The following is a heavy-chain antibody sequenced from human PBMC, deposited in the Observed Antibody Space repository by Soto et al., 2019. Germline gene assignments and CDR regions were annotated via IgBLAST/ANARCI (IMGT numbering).Heavy chain of an antibody. Sequence: QVQLVQSGAEVKKPGSSVNVSCKASGGTFSSYAISWVRQAPGQGLEWMGGIIPIFGTANYAQKFKGRVTITADESKSTVYMELSSLRSEDTAVYYCARGGLAARPGGLFDYWGQGTLVTVSS. J-gene: IGHJ4*02. CDR1: GGTFSSYA. CDR3: ARGGLAARPGGLFDY. CDR2: IIPIFGTA. V-gene: IGHV1-69*01. D-gene: IGHD6-6*01.